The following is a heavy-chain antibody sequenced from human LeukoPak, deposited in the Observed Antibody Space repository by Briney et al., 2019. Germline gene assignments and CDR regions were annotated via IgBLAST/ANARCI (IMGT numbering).Heavy chain of an antibody. CDR3: ARTYYLLYYYYMDV. V-gene: IGHV1-69*06. Sequence: SVKVSCKASGGTFSSYAISWVRQAPGQGLEWMGGIIPIFGTANYAQKFQGRVTITADKSTSTAYMELSSLRSEDTAVYYCARTYYLLYYYYMDVWGKGTTVTVSS. J-gene: IGHJ6*03. CDR1: GGTFSSYA. CDR2: IIPIFGTA. D-gene: IGHD3-10*01.